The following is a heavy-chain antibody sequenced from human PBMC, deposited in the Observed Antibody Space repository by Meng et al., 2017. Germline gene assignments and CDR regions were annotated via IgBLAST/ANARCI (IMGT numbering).Heavy chain of an antibody. J-gene: IGHJ4*02. CDR3: AHSGYYDSRGYYYFDY. CDR2: IYWNDDK. CDR1: GFSLSTSGVG. Sequence: SGPTLVKPTQTLTLTCTFSGFSLSTSGVGVGWIRQPPGKALEWLALIYWNDDKRYSPSLKSRLTITKDTSKNQVVLTMTNIDPVDTATYYCAHSGYYDSRGYYYFDYWGQGTLVTVAS. V-gene: IGHV2-5*01. D-gene: IGHD3-22*01.